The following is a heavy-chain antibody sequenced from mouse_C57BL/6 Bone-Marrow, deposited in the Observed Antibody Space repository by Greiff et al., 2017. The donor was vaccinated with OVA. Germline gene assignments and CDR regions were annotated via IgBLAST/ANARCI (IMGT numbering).Heavy chain of an antibody. CDR2: IYPRSGNT. D-gene: IGHD2-2*01. CDR3: ARGEGYGGNYYCDY. V-gene: IGHV1-81*01. J-gene: IGHJ2*01. CDR1: GYTFTSYG. Sequence: QVQLQQSGAELARPGASVKLSCKASGYTFTSYGISWVKQRTGQGLEWIGEIYPRSGNTYYNEKFKGKATLTADKSSSTAYMELRSLTSEDSAVYFCARGEGYGGNYYCDYWGQGTTLTVSS.